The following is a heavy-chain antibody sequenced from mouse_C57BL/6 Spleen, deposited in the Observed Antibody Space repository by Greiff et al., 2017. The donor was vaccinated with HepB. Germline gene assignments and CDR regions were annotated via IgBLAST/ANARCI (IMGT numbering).Heavy chain of an antibody. V-gene: IGHV1-64*01. Sequence: QVQLKQPGAELVKPGASVKLSCKASGYTFTSYWMHWVKQRPGQGLEWIGMIHPNSGSTNYNEKFKSKATLTVDKSSSTAYMQLSSLTSEDSAVYYCARGIYYYGSSGYWGQGTTLTVSS. J-gene: IGHJ2*01. CDR1: GYTFTSYW. CDR3: ARGIYYYGSSGY. CDR2: IHPNSGST. D-gene: IGHD1-1*01.